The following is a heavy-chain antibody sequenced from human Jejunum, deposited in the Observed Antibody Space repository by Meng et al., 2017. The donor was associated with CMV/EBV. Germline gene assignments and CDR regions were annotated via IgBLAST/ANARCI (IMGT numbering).Heavy chain of an antibody. Sequence: GFTFSNYAMTWVRQAPGKGLEWVSGIGGSGGSTNYADSVKGRFSIFRDNSKNTLYLQMNSLRAEDTAIYYCAKDRAGVNPDYYDYWGQGTLVTVSS. CDR2: IGGSGGST. CDR1: GFTFSNYA. D-gene: IGHD3-10*01. J-gene: IGHJ4*02. V-gene: IGHV3-23*01. CDR3: AKDRAGVNPDYYDY.